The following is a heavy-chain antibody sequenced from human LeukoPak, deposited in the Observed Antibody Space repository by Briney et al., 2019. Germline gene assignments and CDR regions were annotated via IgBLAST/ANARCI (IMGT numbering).Heavy chain of an antibody. V-gene: IGHV4-59*11. D-gene: IGHD3-16*01. Sequence: SETLSLACNVSSASIASHYRSWIRQPPGKGLEWIGYVYYTGSTDYNPSLKSRVTISVDTSMSQVSLKLSSVTAADTAVYYCARHYGPWGQGTLVTVSS. J-gene: IGHJ5*02. CDR3: ARHYGP. CDR1: SASIASHY. CDR2: VYYTGST.